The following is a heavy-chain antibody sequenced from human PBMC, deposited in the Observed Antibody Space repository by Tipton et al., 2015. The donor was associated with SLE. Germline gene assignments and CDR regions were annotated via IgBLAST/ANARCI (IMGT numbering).Heavy chain of an antibody. D-gene: IGHD2-21*01. J-gene: IGHJ4*02. CDR1: GGSISSGSYY. CDR2: IYTGGRT. V-gene: IGHV4-61*09. Sequence: TLSLTCTVSGGSISSGSYYWSWIRQPAGKGLEWIGHIYTGGRTIHNPSLNSRVTMSLDTSKSQFSLKLTSVTAADTAVYYCARDWGGEALDFWGQGTLVTVSS. CDR3: ARDWGGEALDF.